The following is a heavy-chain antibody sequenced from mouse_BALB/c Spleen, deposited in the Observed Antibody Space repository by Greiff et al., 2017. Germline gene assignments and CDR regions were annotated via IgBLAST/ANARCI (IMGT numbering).Heavy chain of an antibody. Sequence: EVKLVESGGVLVQPGGSRKLSCAASGFTFSSFGMHWVRRAPEKGLEWVAYISSGSSTIYYADTVKGRFPISRDNAKNTLFLQMTSLRSEYTALYYCASVREKYGNYLGYWGQGTTLTVSS. V-gene: IGHV5-17*02. CDR2: ISSGSSTI. CDR1: GFTFSSFG. CDR3: ASVREKYGNYLGY. J-gene: IGHJ2*01. D-gene: IGHD2-10*02.